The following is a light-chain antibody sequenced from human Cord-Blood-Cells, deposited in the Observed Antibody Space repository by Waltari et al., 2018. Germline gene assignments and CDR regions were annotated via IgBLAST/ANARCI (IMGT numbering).Light chain of an antibody. CDR2: YNSDSDK. CDR1: SGINVGTSR. V-gene: IGLV5-45*01. Sequence: QAVLTQPASLSASPGASASLTCTLRSGINVGTSRIYCYQQKPGSPPQYLLRYNSDSDKQQGSGVPSRFSGSKDASANAGILLISGLQSEDEADYYCMIWHSSAWVFGGGTKLTVL. J-gene: IGLJ3*02. CDR3: MIWHSSAWV.